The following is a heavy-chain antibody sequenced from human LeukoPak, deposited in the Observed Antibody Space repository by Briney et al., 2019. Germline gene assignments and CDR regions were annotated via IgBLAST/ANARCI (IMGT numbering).Heavy chain of an antibody. CDR2: INHSGST. CDR1: GGSISRTSFY. J-gene: IGHJ6*04. Sequence: SETLSLTCTVSGGSISRTSFYWGWIRQPPGKGLEWIGEINHSGSTNYNPSLKSRVTISVDTSKNQFSLKLSSVTAADTAVYYCANIRSRFFNVWGKGTTVTISS. CDR3: ANIRSRFFNV. D-gene: IGHD6-13*01. V-gene: IGHV4-39*07.